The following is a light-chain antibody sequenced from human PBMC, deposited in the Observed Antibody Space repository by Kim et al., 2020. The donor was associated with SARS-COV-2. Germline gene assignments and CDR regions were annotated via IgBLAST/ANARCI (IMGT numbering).Light chain of an antibody. Sequence: SASVGDRVTITCRASQGISSSLAWYQQKPGLAPKVLIYSASTLQSGVPSRFSGSGSGTDFTLTISSLQPEDFATYYCQQLSSYPLTFGGGPKLEI. CDR2: SAS. CDR3: QQLSSYPLT. J-gene: IGKJ4*01. V-gene: IGKV1-9*01. CDR1: QGISSS.